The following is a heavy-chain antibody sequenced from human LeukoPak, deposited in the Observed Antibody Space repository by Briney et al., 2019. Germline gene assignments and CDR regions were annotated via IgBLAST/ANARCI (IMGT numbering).Heavy chain of an antibody. J-gene: IGHJ4*02. CDR2: ISHDVSTK. Sequence: PGGSLRLSCAASGVTFSSYAMHSVRHAPGKGLEWVSVISHDVSTKYYADSVKGGFTISRDNSKNTLYLEMNSLRAEDTAVYYCARLREIPVFGVVTKSTSYFDYWGQGTLVTVSP. CDR3: ARLREIPVFGVVTKSTSYFDY. V-gene: IGHV3-30*04. D-gene: IGHD3-3*01. CDR1: GVTFSSYA.